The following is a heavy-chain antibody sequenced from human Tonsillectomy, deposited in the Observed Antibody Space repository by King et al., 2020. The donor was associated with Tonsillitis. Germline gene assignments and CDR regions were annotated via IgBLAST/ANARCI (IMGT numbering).Heavy chain of an antibody. CDR3: ARHYYASGTYYKCLDP. CDR2: IYYSGFT. D-gene: IGHD3-10*01. Sequence: QVQLQESGPGLVKPSETLSLTCSVSGGSISSSSYYWGWIRQPPGRGLEWIGSIYYSGFTYYNPSLKSRVTISVDTSKNQFSLKLSSVTAADTAVYYCARHYYASGTYYKCLDPWGQGTLVTVSS. J-gene: IGHJ5*02. CDR1: GGSISSSSYY. V-gene: IGHV4-39*01.